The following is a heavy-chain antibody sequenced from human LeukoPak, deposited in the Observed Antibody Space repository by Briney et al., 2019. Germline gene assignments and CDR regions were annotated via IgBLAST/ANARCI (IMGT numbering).Heavy chain of an antibody. J-gene: IGHJ4*02. V-gene: IGHV3-7*01. Sequence: GESLRLSCAGSGFTFKNYWMAWVRQAPGKGLEWVANIRHDGSARYYGDSVKGRFTISRDDAKNSLFLQMNSLRVDDTALYYCARDNSGFDSWGQGTLVTVSS. CDR1: GFTFKNYW. CDR2: IRHDGSAR. CDR3: ARDNSGFDS. D-gene: IGHD6-19*01.